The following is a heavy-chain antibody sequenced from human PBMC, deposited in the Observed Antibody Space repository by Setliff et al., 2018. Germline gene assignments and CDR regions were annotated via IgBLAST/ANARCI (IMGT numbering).Heavy chain of an antibody. Sequence: SETLSLTCAVYGGSFSGYYWGWIRQPPGKGLEWIGSINYRGSTHDNPSLRSRVTMSVDTSKSHFSLTLRSLTAADTAVYYCARMAVRVASRPSSPLDYYYYMDLWGKGATVTVSS. J-gene: IGHJ6*03. V-gene: IGHV4-34*01. CDR3: ARMAVRVASRPSSPLDYYYYMDL. D-gene: IGHD6-6*01. CDR1: GGSFSGYY. CDR2: INYRGST.